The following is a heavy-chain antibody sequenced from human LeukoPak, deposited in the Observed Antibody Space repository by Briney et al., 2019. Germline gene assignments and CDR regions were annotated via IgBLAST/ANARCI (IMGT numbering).Heavy chain of an antibody. Sequence: ASVKVSCKASGYTFTSYDINWVRQATGQGLEWMGWMNPNSGNTGYAQKFQGRVTMTRNTSISTAYMELSSLRSEDTAVYYCASIAEAGTKAIDYWGQGTLVTVSS. D-gene: IGHD6-13*01. CDR3: ASIAEAGTKAIDY. J-gene: IGHJ4*02. CDR2: MNPNSGNT. CDR1: GYTFTSYD. V-gene: IGHV1-8*01.